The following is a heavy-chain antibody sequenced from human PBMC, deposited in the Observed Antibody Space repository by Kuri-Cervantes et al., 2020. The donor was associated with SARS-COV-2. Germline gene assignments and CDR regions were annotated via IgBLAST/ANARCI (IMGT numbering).Heavy chain of an antibody. CDR3: ARYYYFWSGYPRFDP. CDR2: IYYSGST. D-gene: IGHD3-3*01. V-gene: IGHV4-39*01. J-gene: IGHJ5*02. CDR1: GGSISSSSYY. Sequence: SETLSLTCTVSGGSISSSSYYWGWIRPPPGKGLEWIVSIYYSGSTYYHPSLKSRVTISVDTSKNQFSLKLSSVTAADTAVYYCARYYYFWSGYPRFDPWGQGTLVTVSS.